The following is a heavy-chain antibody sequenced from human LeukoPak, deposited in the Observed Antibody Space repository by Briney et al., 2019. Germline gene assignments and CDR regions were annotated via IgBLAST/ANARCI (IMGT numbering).Heavy chain of an antibody. J-gene: IGHJ4*02. Sequence: GASVKVSCKASGYTFTSYDINWVRQATGQGLEWMGWMNPNSGNTGYAQKFQGRVTMTRNTSISTAYMELSSLRAEDTAVYYCAKAYSSGWYRGGFYWGQGTLVTVSS. D-gene: IGHD6-19*01. CDR1: GYTFTSYD. CDR2: MNPNSGNT. V-gene: IGHV1-8*02. CDR3: AKAYSSGWYRGGFY.